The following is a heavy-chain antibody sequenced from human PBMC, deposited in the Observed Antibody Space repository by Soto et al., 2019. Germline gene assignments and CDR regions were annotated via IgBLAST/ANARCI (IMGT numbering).Heavy chain of an antibody. D-gene: IGHD6-13*01. CDR2: ISGSGGST. V-gene: IGHV3-23*01. CDR3: AQGVSSSWYLAWFDP. CDR1: GFTFSSYA. J-gene: IGHJ5*02. Sequence: GGSLRLSCAASGFTFSSYAMSWVRQAPGKGLEWVSAISGSGGSTYYADSVKGRFTISRDNSKNTLYLQMNSLRAEDTAVYYCAQGVSSSWYLAWFDPWGQGTLVTVSS.